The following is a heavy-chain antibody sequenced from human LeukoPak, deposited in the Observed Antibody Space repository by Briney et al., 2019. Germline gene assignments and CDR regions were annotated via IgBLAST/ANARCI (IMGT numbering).Heavy chain of an antibody. CDR2: ISYDGSNK. CDR1: GFTFSSYG. D-gene: IGHD2-15*01. Sequence: GGSLRLSCAASGFTFSSYGMHWVRQAPGKGLEWVAVISYDGSNKYYADSVKGRFTISRDNSKNTLYLQMNSLRAEDTAVYYCAKAATHYYYYYGMDVWGKGTPVTVSS. CDR3: AKAATHYYYYYGMDV. V-gene: IGHV3-30*18. J-gene: IGHJ6*04.